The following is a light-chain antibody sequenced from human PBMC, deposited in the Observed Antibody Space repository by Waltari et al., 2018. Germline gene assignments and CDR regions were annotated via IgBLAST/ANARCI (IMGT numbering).Light chain of an antibody. CDR2: DVS. V-gene: IGLV2-14*03. CDR1: SSDIVGYNY. J-gene: IGLJ2*01. Sequence: QSALTQPASVSGSPGQSITIPCTGTSSDIVGYNYVYWYQQVPGKAPKLIIYDVSYRPSGVSSRFSGSNACNTASLTISGLQAGDETDDFCFSDRDSSTLELFGGGTSLTLL. CDR3: FSDRDSSTLEL.